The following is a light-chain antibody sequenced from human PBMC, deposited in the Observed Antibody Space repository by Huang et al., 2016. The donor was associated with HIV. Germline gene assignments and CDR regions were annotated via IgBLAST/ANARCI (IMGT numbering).Light chain of an antibody. Sequence: DIQMTQSLSSVSASVGDRVTTTRRVSQGISSWLAWYQQKPGKAPKLLIYAASMLQSRVPSSFSGSGSGTDFTLTNSCLRPEDFCQQANSFFFTFGPGTKVDIK. CDR2: AAS. V-gene: IGKV1-12*01. CDR1: QGISSW. CDR3: QQANSFFFT. J-gene: IGKJ3*01.